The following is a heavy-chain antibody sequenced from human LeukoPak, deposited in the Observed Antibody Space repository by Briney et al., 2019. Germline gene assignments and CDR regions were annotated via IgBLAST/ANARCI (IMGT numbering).Heavy chain of an antibody. CDR1: GYTFTGYY. CDR2: MNPSSGGT. D-gene: IGHD3-10*01. J-gene: IGHJ3*02. Sequence: ASVKVSCKASGYTFTGYYMHWVRQAPGQGLEWMGWMNPSSGGTSYAQKFQGRVTMTRNTSISTAYMELSSLRSEDTAVYYCARGPTHIWFGENDAFDIWGQGTMVTVSS. V-gene: IGHV1-2*02. CDR3: ARGPTHIWFGENDAFDI.